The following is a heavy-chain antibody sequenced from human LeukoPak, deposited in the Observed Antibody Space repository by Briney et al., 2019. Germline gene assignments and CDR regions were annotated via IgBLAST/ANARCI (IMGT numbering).Heavy chain of an antibody. CDR1: GFTFSSYS. CDR2: ISSSSSTI. D-gene: IGHD4/OR15-4a*01. Sequence: GGSLRLSCAASGFTFSSYSMNWVRQAPGKGLEWVSYISSSSSTIYYADSVKGRFTISRDNAKNSLYLQMNSLRAEDTAVYYCARPNYGALLLEYMDVWGKGTTVTVSS. V-gene: IGHV3-48*01. J-gene: IGHJ6*03. CDR3: ARPNYGALLLEYMDV.